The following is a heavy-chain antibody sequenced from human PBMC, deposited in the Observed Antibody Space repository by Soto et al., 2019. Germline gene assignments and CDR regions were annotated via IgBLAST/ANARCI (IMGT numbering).Heavy chain of an antibody. CDR1: GYTFTSSY. CDR2: INPSGGST. J-gene: IGHJ6*03. D-gene: IGHD3-10*01. CDR3: ARGVNFYLLTRWRIYYMSV. V-gene: IGHV1-46*03. Sequence: ASVKLSWKTSGYTFTSSYMHRVRQAPGQGLERMGIINPSGGSTSYAQKFQGRVTMTRDTSTSTVYMELSSLRSEDTAVYYCARGVNFYLLTRWRIYYMSVSSKGSTDTV.